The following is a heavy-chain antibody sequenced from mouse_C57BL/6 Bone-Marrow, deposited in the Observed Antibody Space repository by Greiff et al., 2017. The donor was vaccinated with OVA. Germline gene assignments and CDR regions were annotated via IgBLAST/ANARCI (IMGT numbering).Heavy chain of an antibody. CDR2: IHPNSGST. V-gene: IGHV1-64*01. CDR3: ARRDDYDWFAY. Sequence: HVQLQQPGAELVKPGASVKLSCQASGYTFTSYWMHWVKQRPGQGLEWIGMIHPNSGSTNYNEKFKSKATLTVDKSASTAYMQLSSLTSEDSAVYYCARRDDYDWFAYWGQGTLVTVSA. D-gene: IGHD2-4*01. CDR1: GYTFTSYW. J-gene: IGHJ3*01.